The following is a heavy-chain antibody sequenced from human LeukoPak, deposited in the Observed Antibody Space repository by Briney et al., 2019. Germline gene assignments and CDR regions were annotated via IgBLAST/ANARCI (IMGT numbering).Heavy chain of an antibody. Sequence: ASVKVSCTASGYTFTSYYMHWVRQAPGQGLEWMGIINPSGGSTSYAQKFQDRVTMTRDTSTSTVYMELSSLRSEDTAVYYCARVYSSSRVEYGMDVWGQGTTVTVSS. V-gene: IGHV1-46*01. J-gene: IGHJ6*02. D-gene: IGHD6-6*01. CDR1: GYTFTSYY. CDR2: INPSGGST. CDR3: ARVYSSSRVEYGMDV.